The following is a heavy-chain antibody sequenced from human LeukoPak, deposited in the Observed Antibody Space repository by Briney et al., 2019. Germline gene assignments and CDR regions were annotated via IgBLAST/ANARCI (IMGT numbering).Heavy chain of an antibody. CDR1: GGSISSYY. J-gene: IGHJ6*02. CDR2: IYYSGST. Sequence: KPSETLSLTCTVSGGSISSYYWSWIRQPPGKGLEWIGYIYYSGSTNYNPSLKSRVTISVDTSKNQFSLKLSSVTAADTAVYYCARISYYYYYYGMDVWGQGTTVTVSS. CDR3: ARISYYYYYYGMDV. V-gene: IGHV4-59*01.